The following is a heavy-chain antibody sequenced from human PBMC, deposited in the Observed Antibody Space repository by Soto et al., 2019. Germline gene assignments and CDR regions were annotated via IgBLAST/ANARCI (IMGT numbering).Heavy chain of an antibody. Sequence: GGSLRLSCAASGFTFSSYGMHWVRQAPGKGLEWVAVIWYDGSNKYYADSVKGRFTISRDNSKNTLYLQMNSLRAEDTAVYYCAREKSGIAARPRPYYYYYYMDVWGKGTTVTVSS. CDR2: IWYDGSNK. CDR1: GFTFSSYG. CDR3: AREKSGIAARPRPYYYYYYMDV. J-gene: IGHJ6*03. V-gene: IGHV3-33*01. D-gene: IGHD6-6*01.